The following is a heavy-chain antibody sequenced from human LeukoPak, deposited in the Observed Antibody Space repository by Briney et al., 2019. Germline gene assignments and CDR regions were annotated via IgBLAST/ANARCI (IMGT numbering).Heavy chain of an antibody. CDR3: AQSGGYDDY. CDR2: MNPNSGNT. CDR1: GYTFTTYH. D-gene: IGHD5-12*01. J-gene: IGHJ4*02. V-gene: IGHV1-8*03. Sequence: ASVKVSCKASGYTFTTYHINWVRQATGQGLEWMGWMNPNSGNTGYAQKFQGRVTITRNTSISTAYMELSSLRAEDTALYYCAQSGGYDDYWGQGTLVTVSS.